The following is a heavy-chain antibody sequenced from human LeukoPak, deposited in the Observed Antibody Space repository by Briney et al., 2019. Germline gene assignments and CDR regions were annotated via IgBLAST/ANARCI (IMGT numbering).Heavy chain of an antibody. Sequence: GGSLRLSCAASGFTFSSYSMNWVRQAPGKGLEWVSSISSSSSYIYYADSVKGRFTISRDNAKSSLYLQMNSLRAEDTAVYYCARDYGSGKIGYYYGMDVWGKGTTVTVSS. V-gene: IGHV3-21*01. CDR1: GFTFSSYS. CDR3: ARDYGSGKIGYYYGMDV. CDR2: ISSSSSYI. D-gene: IGHD3-10*01. J-gene: IGHJ6*04.